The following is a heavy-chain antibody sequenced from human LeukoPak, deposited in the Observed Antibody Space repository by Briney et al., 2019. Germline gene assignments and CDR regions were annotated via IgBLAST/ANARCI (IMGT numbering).Heavy chain of an antibody. J-gene: IGHJ6*03. V-gene: IGHV3-74*01. CDR1: GFTFSTFW. D-gene: IGHD6-13*01. CDR3: ARSEYSSIWYGDYYYYYMDV. CDR2: INSDGSDT. Sequence: PGGSLRLSCTASGFTFSTFWMHWVRQAPGKGLVWVSRINSDGSDTVYADSVKGRFTISRDNAKNTLYLQMNSLRADDTAVYYCARSEYSSIWYGDYYYYYMDVWGKGTTVTVSS.